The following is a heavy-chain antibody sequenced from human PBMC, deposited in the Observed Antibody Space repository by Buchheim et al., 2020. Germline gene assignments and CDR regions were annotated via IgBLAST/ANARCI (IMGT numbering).Heavy chain of an antibody. CDR3: TRSMAVAGYSFYYYGMDV. CDR1: GFTSINHA. Sequence: EVQLLESGGDLVQPGGSLRLSCAGSGFTSINHALNWVRQAPGKGLEGFSSITGGGVTTYYADSVKGPFTISGDNSRSPLFRQMNSLRAEDTATYFCTRSMAVAGYSFYYYGMDVWGPGTT. D-gene: IGHD6-19*01. J-gene: IGHJ6*02. V-gene: IGHV3-23*01. CDR2: ITGGGVTT.